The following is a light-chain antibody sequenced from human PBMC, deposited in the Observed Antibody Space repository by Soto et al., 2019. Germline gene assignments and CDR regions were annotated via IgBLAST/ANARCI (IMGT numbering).Light chain of an antibody. Sequence: IQMTQSPSTLSASVGDRVTITCRASQSINSRLAWYQQKPGKAPKLLIYKASTLESGVPSRFSGSGSGTEFTLTISSLQPDDFAAYYCQQYSSSPRTFGQGTKVDI. CDR2: KAS. CDR1: QSINSR. CDR3: QQYSSSPRT. V-gene: IGKV1-5*03. J-gene: IGKJ1*01.